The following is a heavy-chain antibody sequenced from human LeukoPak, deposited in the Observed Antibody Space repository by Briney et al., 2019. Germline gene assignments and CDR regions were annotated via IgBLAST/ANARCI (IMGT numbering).Heavy chain of an antibody. V-gene: IGHV4-30-2*01. CDR1: GGSISSGAYS. CDR2: IYHSGST. CDR3: ARGGPAAGTRDAFDV. J-gene: IGHJ3*01. Sequence: SQTLSLTCAVSGGSISSGAYSWSWIRQPPGKGLEWIGHIYHSGSTDYNPSLKSRVTVSIDRSKNQFSLKLSAVTAADTAVYYCARGGPAAGTRDAFDVWGQGTMVTISS. D-gene: IGHD6-13*01.